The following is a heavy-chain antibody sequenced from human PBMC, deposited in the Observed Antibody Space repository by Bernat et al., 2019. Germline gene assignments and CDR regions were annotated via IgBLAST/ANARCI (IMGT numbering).Heavy chain of an antibody. CDR2: ISSSSSYI. D-gene: IGHD1-26*01. Sequence: EVQLVESGGGLVKPGGSLRLSCAASGFTFSSYSMNWVRQAPGKGLEWVSSISSSSSYIYYADSVKDRFTISRDNAKNSLYLQMNSLRAEDTAVYYCARDGGSYVFRGAFDIWGQGTMVTVSS. CDR3: ARDGGSYVFRGAFDI. V-gene: IGHV3-21*01. J-gene: IGHJ3*02. CDR1: GFTFSSYS.